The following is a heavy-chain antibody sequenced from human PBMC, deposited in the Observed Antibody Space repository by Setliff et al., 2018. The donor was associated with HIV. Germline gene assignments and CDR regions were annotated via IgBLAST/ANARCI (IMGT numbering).Heavy chain of an antibody. V-gene: IGHV6-1*01. CDR2: TYFRSKWYF. CDR1: GDNVSSDRTA. CDR3: ARGSYGSVLL. Sequence: SQTLSLPCATSGDNVSSDRTAWNWIRQSPSRGLEWLGRTYFRSKWYFDYAVSVKSRIIINPDTSKNQFSLHLNSVTPEDTAVYYCARGSYGSVLLWGQGTLVTVSS. D-gene: IGHD6-19*01. J-gene: IGHJ4*02.